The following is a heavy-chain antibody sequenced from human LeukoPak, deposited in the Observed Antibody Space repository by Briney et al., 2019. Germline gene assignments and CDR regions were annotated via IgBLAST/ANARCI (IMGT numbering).Heavy chain of an antibody. V-gene: IGHV4-39*01. Sequence: KPSETLSLTCTVSGGSISSSSYYWGWIRPPPGKGLEWIGNIYYSGSTYYNPSLKSRVTISVDTSKNQFSLKLSSVTAADTAVYYCARHITIFGVVILNYYMDVWGKGTTVTVPS. D-gene: IGHD3-3*01. CDR3: ARHITIFGVVILNYYMDV. CDR2: IYYSGST. J-gene: IGHJ6*03. CDR1: GGSISSSSYY.